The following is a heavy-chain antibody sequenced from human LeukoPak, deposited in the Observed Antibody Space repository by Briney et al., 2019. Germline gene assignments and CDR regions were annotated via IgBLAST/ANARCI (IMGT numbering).Heavy chain of an antibody. V-gene: IGHV3-23*01. J-gene: IGHJ4*02. CDR3: ACTTPLKCNWNDPTRFDY. CDR2: ISGSGGST. CDR1: GFTFSSYA. D-gene: IGHD1-20*01. Sequence: PGGSLRLSCAASGFTFSSYAMSWVRQAPGKGLEWVSAISGSGGSTYYADSVKGRFTISRDNSKNTLYLQMNSLRAEDTAVYYCACTTPLKCNWNDPTRFDYWGQGTLVTVSS.